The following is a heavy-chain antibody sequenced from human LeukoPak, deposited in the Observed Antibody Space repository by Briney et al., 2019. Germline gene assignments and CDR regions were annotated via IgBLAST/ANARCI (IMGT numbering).Heavy chain of an antibody. CDR1: GFTFSSYA. D-gene: IGHD3-22*01. J-gene: IGHJ3*02. CDR3: ARDAPYYYDSSGYFQTHAFDI. Sequence: PGGSLRLSCAASGFTFSSYAMTWVRQAPGKGLEWVSYISSSSSTIYYADSVKGRFTISRDNAKNSLYLQMNSLRDEDTAVYYCARDAPYYYDSSGYFQTHAFDIWGQGTMVTVSS. CDR2: ISSSSSTI. V-gene: IGHV3-48*02.